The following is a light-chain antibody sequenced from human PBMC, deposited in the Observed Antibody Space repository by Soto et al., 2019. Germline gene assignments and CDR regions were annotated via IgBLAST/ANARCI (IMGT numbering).Light chain of an antibody. J-gene: IGKJ4*01. CDR2: DAS. V-gene: IGKV3-11*01. CDR3: QQRSSWPPFT. CDR1: QSVSTF. Sequence: EIVLTQSPATLSSSPGETATLSCRASQSVSTFLAWYQYKPGQAPRLLIYDASNRATGIPARFSGSGSGTDFTLTISSLEPEDFAVYYCQQRSSWPPFTFGGGTKVEIK.